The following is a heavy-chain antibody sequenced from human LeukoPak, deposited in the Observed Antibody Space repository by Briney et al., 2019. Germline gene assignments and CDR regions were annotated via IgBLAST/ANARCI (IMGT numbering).Heavy chain of an antibody. CDR3: ARRQKKRGADY. V-gene: IGHV4-34*01. CDR1: GGSFSGYY. Sequence: SETLSLTCAVYGGSFSGYYWSWIRQPPGKGLEWIGEINHSGSTNYNPSLKSRVTISVDTSKNQFSLKLSSVTAADTAVYYCARRQKKRGADYWGQGTLVTVSS. J-gene: IGHJ4*02. CDR2: INHSGST. D-gene: IGHD3-10*01.